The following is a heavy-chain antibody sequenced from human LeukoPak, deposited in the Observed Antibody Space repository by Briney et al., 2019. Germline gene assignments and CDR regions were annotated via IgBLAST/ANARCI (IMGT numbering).Heavy chain of an antibody. CDR1: GGSISSYY. J-gene: IGHJ4*02. D-gene: IGHD6-13*01. CDR3: ARGFVGSSWCDY. Sequence: SETLSLTCTVSGGSISSYYWSWIRQPPGKGLEWIGYIHYSGSTNYNNSLKSRVTISVDTSKNQFSLKMSSVTAADTAVYYCARGFVGSSWCDYWGQGTLVTVSS. CDR2: IHYSGST. V-gene: IGHV4-59*12.